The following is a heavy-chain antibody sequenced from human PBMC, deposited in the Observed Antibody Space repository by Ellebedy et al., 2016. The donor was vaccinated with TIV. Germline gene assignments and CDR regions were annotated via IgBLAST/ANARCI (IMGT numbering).Heavy chain of an antibody. CDR1: GGSISSYY. J-gene: IGHJ3*02. D-gene: IGHD6-6*01. Sequence: SETLSLTXTVSGGSISSYYWSWIRQPPGKGLEWIGYIYYSGSTNYNPSLKSRVTISVDTSKNQFSLKLSSVTAADTAVYYCAREPQLGNLHDAFDIWGQGTMVTVSS. CDR2: IYYSGST. CDR3: AREPQLGNLHDAFDI. V-gene: IGHV4-59*13.